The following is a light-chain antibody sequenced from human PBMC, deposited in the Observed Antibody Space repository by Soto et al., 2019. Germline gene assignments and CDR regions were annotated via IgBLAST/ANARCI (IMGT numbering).Light chain of an antibody. V-gene: IGKV3-20*01. J-gene: IGKJ5*01. CDR2: GAS. Sequence: EIVFTQSPCTLSLSQGERATLSCRASERLSSVYLAWYQQRPGQPPRLLIYGASNRATGIPDRFSGSGSGTDFTLIINRLEPEDVAIYYCQQYGGSPRITFGQGTRLEIK. CDR3: QQYGGSPRIT. CDR1: ERLSSVY.